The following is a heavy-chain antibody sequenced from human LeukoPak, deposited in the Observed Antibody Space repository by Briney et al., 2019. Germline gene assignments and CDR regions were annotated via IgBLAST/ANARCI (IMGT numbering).Heavy chain of an antibody. Sequence: ASVKVSCKASGYTFTSYYMHWVRQAPGRGLEWMGIINPSGGSTSYAQKFQGRVTMTRDTSTSTVYMELSSLRSEDTAVYYCARDLRGYYYGSGSYYMEYWGQGTLVTVSS. J-gene: IGHJ4*02. CDR1: GYTFTSYY. CDR2: INPSGGST. V-gene: IGHV1-46*01. CDR3: ARDLRGYYYGSGSYYMEY. D-gene: IGHD3-10*01.